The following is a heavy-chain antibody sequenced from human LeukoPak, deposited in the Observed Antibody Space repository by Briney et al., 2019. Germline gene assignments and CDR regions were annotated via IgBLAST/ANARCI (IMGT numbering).Heavy chain of an antibody. CDR2: IYYSGST. CDR3: AATYYYDSSFDY. D-gene: IGHD3-22*01. J-gene: IGHJ4*02. V-gene: IGHV4-59*01. Sequence: SETLSLTCTVSGGSISSYYWSWIRQPPGKGLEWIGYIYYSGSTNYNPSLKSRVTISVDTSKNQFSLKLSSVTAADTAAYYCAATYYYDSSFDYWGQGTLVTVSS. CDR1: GGSISSYY.